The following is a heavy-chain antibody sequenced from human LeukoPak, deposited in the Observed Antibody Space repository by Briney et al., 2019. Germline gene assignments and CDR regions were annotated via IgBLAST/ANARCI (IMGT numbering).Heavy chain of an antibody. CDR1: GYTFTSYG. Sequence: GASVKVSCKASGYTFTSYGISWVRQAPGQGLEWMGWISAYNGNTNYAQKLQGRVTMTTDTSTSTAYMELRSLRSDDTAVYYCARDQVVLRLLDGYYYYMDVWGKGTTVTVSS. J-gene: IGHJ6*03. CDR2: ISAYNGNT. D-gene: IGHD3-3*01. V-gene: IGHV1-18*01. CDR3: ARDQVVLRLLDGYYYYMDV.